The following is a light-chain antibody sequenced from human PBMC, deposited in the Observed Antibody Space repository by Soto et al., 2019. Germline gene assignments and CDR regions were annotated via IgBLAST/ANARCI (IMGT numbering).Light chain of an antibody. J-gene: IGKJ4*01. CDR1: QGISSY. Sequence: DIQLTQSPSFLSASVGDRVTITCRASQGISSYLAWYQQKPGKAPKLLIYAASTLQSGVPSRFSGSGSGTEFTLTISSLQPEDFATYYCQPLNSYPIGGGTKVEIK. CDR3: QPLNSYP. CDR2: AAS. V-gene: IGKV1-9*01.